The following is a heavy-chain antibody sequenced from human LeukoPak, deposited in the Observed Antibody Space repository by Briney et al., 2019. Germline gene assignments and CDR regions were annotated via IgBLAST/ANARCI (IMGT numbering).Heavy chain of an antibody. D-gene: IGHD5-12*01. CDR3: ARGVVATISPLDY. CDR1: GFTFSSYS. Sequence: PGGSLRLSCAASGFTFSSYSMNWVRHAPGKGLGWVSSISSSSSYIYYADSVKGRLTISRDNAKNSLYLQMNSLRAEDTAVYYCARGVVATISPLDYWGQGTLVTVSS. CDR2: ISSSSSYI. V-gene: IGHV3-21*01. J-gene: IGHJ4*02.